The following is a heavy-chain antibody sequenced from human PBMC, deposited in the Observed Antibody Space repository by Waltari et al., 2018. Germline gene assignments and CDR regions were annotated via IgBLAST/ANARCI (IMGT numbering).Heavy chain of an antibody. Sequence: QVQLVQSGAEVKKPGSSVKVSCKASGGTFSSYAISWVRQAPGQGLEWMGGIIPIFGTANYAQKFQGRVTITADESTSTAYMELSSLRSEDTAVYYCARDVSDYYGSGKLTNWFDPWGQGTLVTVSS. CDR2: IIPIFGTA. CDR1: GGTFSSYA. J-gene: IGHJ5*02. CDR3: ARDVSDYYGSGKLTNWFDP. D-gene: IGHD3-10*01. V-gene: IGHV1-69*01.